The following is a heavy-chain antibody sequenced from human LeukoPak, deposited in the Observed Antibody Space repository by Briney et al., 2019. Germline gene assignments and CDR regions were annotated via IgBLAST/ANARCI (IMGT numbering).Heavy chain of an antibody. V-gene: IGHV4-39*01. Sequence: SETLSLTCTVSGGSISSSSYYWGWIRQPPGKGLEWIGSIYYSGSTYYNPSLKSRVTISVDTSKNQFSLKLSSVTAADTAVYYCARPNWEVPKHWYFDLWGRGTLVTVSS. J-gene: IGHJ2*01. CDR2: IYYSGST. CDR3: ARPNWEVPKHWYFDL. CDR1: GGSISSSSYY. D-gene: IGHD1-1*01.